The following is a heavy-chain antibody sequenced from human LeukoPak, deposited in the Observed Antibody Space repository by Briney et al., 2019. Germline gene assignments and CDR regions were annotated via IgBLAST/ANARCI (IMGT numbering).Heavy chain of an antibody. CDR3: ARELVVTANPGLDY. Sequence: GGSLRLSCAASGFTFSSYWMHWIRQAPGKGLVWVSRINSDGSSTSYADSVKGRFTISRDNAKNTLYLQMNSLRAEDTAVYYCARELVVTANPGLDYWGQGTLVTVSS. V-gene: IGHV3-74*01. J-gene: IGHJ4*02. D-gene: IGHD2-21*02. CDR1: GFTFSSYW. CDR2: INSDGSST.